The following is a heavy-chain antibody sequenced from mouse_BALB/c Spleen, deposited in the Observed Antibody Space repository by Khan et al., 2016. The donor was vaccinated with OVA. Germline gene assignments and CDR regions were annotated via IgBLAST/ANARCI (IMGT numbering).Heavy chain of an antibody. Sequence: QVQLQQSGAELAKPGASVKMSCKASGYTFTTYWMHWVKQRPGQGLEWIGYINPTYGYTDYNEKFKDRAILSADKSSSTAYMQLSSLTSEDSAVYYCTRDRIDYWGQGTTLTVSS. J-gene: IGHJ2*01. CDR1: GYTFTTYW. CDR2: INPTYGYT. CDR3: TRDRIDY. V-gene: IGHV1-7*01.